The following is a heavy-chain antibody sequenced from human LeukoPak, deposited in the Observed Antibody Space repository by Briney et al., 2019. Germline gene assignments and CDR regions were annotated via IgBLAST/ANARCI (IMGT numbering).Heavy chain of an antibody. CDR3: ARDLSGGALGAFDI. V-gene: IGHV1-2*02. D-gene: IGHD2-15*01. J-gene: IGHJ3*02. CDR1: GYIFTAYY. CDR2: INPNSGGT. Sequence: ASVKVSCKASGYIFTAYYIHWLRQAPGQGLEWMGWINPNSGGTSFALNFQGRVTLTRDPSISTVYMELSRLRSDDTAVYYCARDLSGGALGAFDIWGQGTMVTVSS.